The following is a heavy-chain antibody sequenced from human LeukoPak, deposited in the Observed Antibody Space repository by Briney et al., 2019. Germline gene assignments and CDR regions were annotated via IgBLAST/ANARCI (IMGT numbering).Heavy chain of an antibody. CDR1: GFAFSGFA. CDR3: AKVHSSGWYFDY. D-gene: IGHD6-19*01. V-gene: IGHV3-23*01. CDR2: FSAGGGRT. Sequence: PGGSLRLSCAASGFAFSGFAMSWVRQAPGKGLEWVSAFSAGGGRTYYADSVKGRFTISRDNSKNTLYLRMNSLRAEDTAVYYCAKVHSSGWYFDYWGQGTLVTVSS. J-gene: IGHJ4*02.